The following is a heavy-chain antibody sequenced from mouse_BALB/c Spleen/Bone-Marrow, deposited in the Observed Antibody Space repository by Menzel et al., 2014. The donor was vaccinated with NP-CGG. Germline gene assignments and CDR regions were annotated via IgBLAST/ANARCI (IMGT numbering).Heavy chain of an antibody. CDR1: GYTFTDYE. CDR3: ARGGANVDN. CDR2: IHPGSGGT. J-gene: IGHJ2*01. V-gene: IGHV1-15*01. Sequence: VQLQQSGAELVRPGASVKLSCKALGYTFTDYEMHWVKQTPEHGLEWIGAIHPGSGGTAYNQKFKGKATSTVDESSSTAYMQLSRLTSEDSAVYYCARGGANVDNWGQGTTLTVSS.